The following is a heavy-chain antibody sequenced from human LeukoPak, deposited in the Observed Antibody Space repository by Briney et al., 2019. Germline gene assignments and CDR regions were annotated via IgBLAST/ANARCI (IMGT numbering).Heavy chain of an antibody. CDR2: ISGSGGST. CDR3: ARQWLVPPFDY. Sequence: GGSLRLSCAASGFTFSSYAMSWVRQAPGKGLEWVSAISGSGGSTYYADSVKGRFTISRDNSKNTLYLQMNSLRAEDMAVYYCARQWLVPPFDYWGQGTLVTVSS. J-gene: IGHJ4*02. CDR1: GFTFSSYA. V-gene: IGHV3-23*01. D-gene: IGHD6-19*01.